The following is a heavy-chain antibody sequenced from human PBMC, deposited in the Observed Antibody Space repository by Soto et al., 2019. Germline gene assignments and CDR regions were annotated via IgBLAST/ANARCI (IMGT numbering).Heavy chain of an antibody. CDR2: IDPSDSYT. V-gene: IGHV5-10-1*01. CDR1: GYSFTSYW. D-gene: IGHD2-2*02. CDR3: ARPYCSSTSCYTANYYYYYGMGV. Sequence: GESLKISCKGSGYSFTSYWISWVRQMPGKGLEWMGRIDPSDSYTNYSPSFQGHVTISADKSISTAYLQWSSLKASDTAMYYCARPYCSSTSCYTANYYYYYGMGVWGQGTTVTVSS. J-gene: IGHJ6*02.